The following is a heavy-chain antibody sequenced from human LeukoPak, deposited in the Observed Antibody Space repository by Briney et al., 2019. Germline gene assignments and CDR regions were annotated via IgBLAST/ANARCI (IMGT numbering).Heavy chain of an antibody. V-gene: IGHV4-4*07. J-gene: IGHJ4*02. Sequence: PSETLSLTCTVSGGSISSYCWSWIRQPAGKGLEWIGRICASGSTNYNPSLRSRVTISVDESKNQISLNLSSVTAADTALYYCARGPFQAAGAFDYWGQGTLVTVSS. CDR1: GGSISSYC. D-gene: IGHD6-13*01. CDR2: ICASGST. CDR3: ARGPFQAAGAFDY.